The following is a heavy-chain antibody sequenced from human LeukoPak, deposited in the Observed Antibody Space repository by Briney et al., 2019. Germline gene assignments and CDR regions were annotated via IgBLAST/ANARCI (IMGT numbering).Heavy chain of an antibody. Sequence: GGSLILSCVASGFTVSRSPMTWVRQGPGKGLEWVSSIIDDGYTTYYADSVKGRFTVSRDNSRDTLYVQMNSLRDEDTALYFCARVATLHSFYMDVWGKGTTVTISS. J-gene: IGHJ6*03. CDR2: IIDDGYTT. CDR1: GFTVSRSP. D-gene: IGHD5-12*01. CDR3: ARVATLHSFYMDV. V-gene: IGHV3-23*01.